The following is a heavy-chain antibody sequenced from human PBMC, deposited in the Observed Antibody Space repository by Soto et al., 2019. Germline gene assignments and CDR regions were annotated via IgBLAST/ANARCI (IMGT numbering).Heavy chain of an antibody. CDR1: VASISSGDW. D-gene: IGHD3-10*01. Sequence: PSETLSLTCDVSVASISSGDWWSWVRQPPGERLEWIGEIFHSGTTNYNPSLKSRVTISVDKSKNQFSLKLSSVTAADTAVYYCAAMVRGVIGFDIWGQGTMVTVSS. CDR3: AAMVRGVIGFDI. V-gene: IGHV4-4*02. J-gene: IGHJ3*02. CDR2: IFHSGTT.